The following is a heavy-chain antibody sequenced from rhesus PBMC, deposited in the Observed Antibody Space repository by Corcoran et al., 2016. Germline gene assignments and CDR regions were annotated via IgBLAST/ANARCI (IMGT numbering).Heavy chain of an antibody. Sequence: QVQLQESGPGVVKPSETLSLTCAVSGGSISDSYRWSWIRQPPGKGLEWIGYIYGSSTSTNYNPALKSRVTISQDTSKNPFSLKLSSVTAAATAVYYCARDNWGDYEVFDYWGQGVLVTVSS. V-gene: IGHV4S10*01. CDR3: ARDNWGDYEVFDY. CDR1: GGSISDSYR. J-gene: IGHJ4*01. CDR2: IYGSSTST. D-gene: IGHD3-34*01.